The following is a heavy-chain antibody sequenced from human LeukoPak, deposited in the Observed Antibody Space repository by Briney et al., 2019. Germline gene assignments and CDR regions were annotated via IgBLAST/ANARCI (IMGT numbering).Heavy chain of an antibody. CDR2: ISGIGGST. CDR1: GFTFRSYA. CDR3: AKEVVGATGDY. V-gene: IGHV3-23*01. D-gene: IGHD1-26*01. Sequence: GGSVRLSCAASGFTFRSYAMSWVRQAPGMGLEWVSAISGIGGSTYYADSVKGRCTISRDNAKNTLYLQMNSLRAEDTDVYYCAKEVVGATGDYWGQGTLVTVSS. J-gene: IGHJ4*02.